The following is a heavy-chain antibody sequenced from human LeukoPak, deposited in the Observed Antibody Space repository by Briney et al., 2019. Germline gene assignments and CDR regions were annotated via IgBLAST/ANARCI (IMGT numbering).Heavy chain of an antibody. CDR1: GYSISSGYY. CDR2: IYHSGST. CDR3: ARDAVAGTKNFDY. J-gene: IGHJ4*02. D-gene: IGHD6-19*01. Sequence: KASETVSLTCADSGYSISSGYYWGWIRQPPGKGLEWIGSIYHSGSTYYNPSLESRVTISVDTSRNQFSLKLNSVTAADTAVYHCARDAVAGTKNFDYWGQGALVTVSS. V-gene: IGHV4-38-2*02.